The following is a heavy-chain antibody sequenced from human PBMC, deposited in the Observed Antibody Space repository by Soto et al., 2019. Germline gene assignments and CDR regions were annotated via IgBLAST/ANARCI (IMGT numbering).Heavy chain of an antibody. CDR1: GGTFSSYA. J-gene: IGHJ4*02. CDR3: ARGDSSGYYPLFDY. CDR2: IIPIFGTA. V-gene: IGHV1-69*13. D-gene: IGHD3-22*01. Sequence: ASVKFSCKASGGTFSSYAISWVRQAPGQGLEWMGGIIPIFGTANYAQKFQGRVTITADESTSTAYMELSSLRSEDTAVYYCARGDSSGYYPLFDYWGQGTLVTVSS.